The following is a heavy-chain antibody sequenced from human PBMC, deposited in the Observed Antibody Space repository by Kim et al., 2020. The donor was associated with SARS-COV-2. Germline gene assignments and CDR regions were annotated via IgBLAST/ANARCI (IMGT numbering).Heavy chain of an antibody. V-gene: IGHV4-4*07. CDR1: GGSISDSY. D-gene: IGHD1-26*01. CDR2: IYARGNT. Sequence: SETLSLTCTVSGGSISDSYWSWIRQPAGKGLEYIGRIYARGNTNYNPSLDSRVSMSVDTSKNQFSLKLTSVTAADTAIYYCARDPHGTHYFLSWFAPLG. J-gene: IGHJ5*02. CDR3: ARDPHGTHYFLSWFAP.